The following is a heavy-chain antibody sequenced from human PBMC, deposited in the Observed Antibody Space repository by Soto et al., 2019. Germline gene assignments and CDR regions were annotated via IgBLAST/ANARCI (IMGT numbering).Heavy chain of an antibody. CDR2: ISGSGGGT. CDR1: GFTFSSYA. CDR3: AKGRVGDFDC. Sequence: EVQLLESGGGLVQPGGSLRLSCEASGFTFSSYAMTWVRQAPGKGLEWVSSISGSGGGTYYADSVKGRFTISRDNAKNTLYLQMNSLRAEDTALYYCAKGRVGDFDCWGQGSLVTVAS. D-gene: IGHD4-17*01. V-gene: IGHV3-23*01. J-gene: IGHJ4*02.